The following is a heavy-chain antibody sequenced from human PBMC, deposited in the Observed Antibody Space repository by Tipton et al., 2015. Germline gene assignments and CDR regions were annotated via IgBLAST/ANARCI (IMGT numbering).Heavy chain of an antibody. CDR2: IYYSGTT. CDR3: ATGTSRFDP. D-gene: IGHD1-14*01. V-gene: IGHV4-59*01. Sequence: GLVKPSETLSLTCTVSDGSISSYYWSWIRQSPGKGLEWIGNIYYSGTTNYNPSFKSRVTISVDTSKIQFSLKLSSVTAADTAMYYCATGTSRFDPWGQGTLVTVSS. J-gene: IGHJ5*02. CDR1: DGSISSYY.